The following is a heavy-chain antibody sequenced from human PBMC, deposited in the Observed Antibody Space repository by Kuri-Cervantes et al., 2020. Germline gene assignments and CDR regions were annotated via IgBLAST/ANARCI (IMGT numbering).Heavy chain of an antibody. CDR2: ISYDGSNK. Sequence: GGSLRLSCAASGFTFSSYWMSWVRQAPGKGLEWVAVISYDGSNKYYADSVKGRFTISRDNSKNTLYLQMNSLRAEDTAVYYCAKDWGLRWGQGTLVTVSS. J-gene: IGHJ4*02. V-gene: IGHV3-30*18. D-gene: IGHD4-17*01. CDR3: AKDWGLR. CDR1: GFTFSSYW.